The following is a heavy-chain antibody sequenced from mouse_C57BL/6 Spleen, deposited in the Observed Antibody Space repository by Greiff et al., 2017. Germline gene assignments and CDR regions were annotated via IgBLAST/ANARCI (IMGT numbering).Heavy chain of an antibody. J-gene: IGHJ2*01. CDR2: INPSSGYT. D-gene: IGHD2-2*01. V-gene: IGHV1-4*01. CDR3: ARSRYGYDENYFDY. Sequence: QVQLQQSGAELARPGASVKMSCKASGYTFTSYTMHWVKQRPGQGLEWIGYINPSSGYTKSNQKFKDKATLTADKSSSTAYMQLSSLTSEDSAVYYCARSRYGYDENYFDYGGQGTTLTVSS. CDR1: GYTFTSYT.